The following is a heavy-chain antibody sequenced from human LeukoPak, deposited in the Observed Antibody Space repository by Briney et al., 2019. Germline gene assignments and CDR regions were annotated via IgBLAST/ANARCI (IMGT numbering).Heavy chain of an antibody. J-gene: IGHJ4*02. CDR1: GFTFSSYA. D-gene: IGHD6-19*01. CDR2: ISSSSSYI. Sequence: GGSLRLSCAASGFTFSSYAMSWVRQAPGKGLEWVSSISSSSSYIYYADSVKGRFTISRDNAKNSLYLQMNSLRAEDTAVYYCARGYSSGWYYFDYWGQGTLVTVSS. V-gene: IGHV3-21*01. CDR3: ARGYSSGWYYFDY.